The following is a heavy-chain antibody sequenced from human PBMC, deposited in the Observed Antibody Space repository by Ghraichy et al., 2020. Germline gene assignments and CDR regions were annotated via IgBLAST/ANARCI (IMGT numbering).Heavy chain of an antibody. CDR2: VYDGGNT. J-gene: IGHJ5*02. CDR1: GGSINISGYY. V-gene: IGHV4-61*03. Sequence: SETLSLTCTVSGGSINISGYYWSWIRQPPGEGLECIGYVYDGGNTKYNPSLKGRVTISVDTSKNHFSLNLTSVTAADTAMYYCARGYSSTLMNWFDPWGQVTLVTVSS. CDR3: ARGYSSTLMNWFDP. D-gene: IGHD2-2*01.